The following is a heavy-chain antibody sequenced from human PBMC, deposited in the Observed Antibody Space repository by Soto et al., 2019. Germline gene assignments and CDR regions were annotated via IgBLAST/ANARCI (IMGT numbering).Heavy chain of an antibody. V-gene: IGHV3-30-3*01. CDR3: ASDVWELIDY. CDR2: ISYDGSNK. CDR1: GFTFSSYA. Sequence: QVQLVESGGGVVQPGRSLRLSCAASGFTFSSYAMHWVRQAPGKGLEWVAVISYDGSNKYYADSVKGRFTISRDNSKNTLYLQMNSLRAEDTAVYYCASDVWELIDYWGHGTLVTVSS. D-gene: IGHD1-26*01. J-gene: IGHJ4*01.